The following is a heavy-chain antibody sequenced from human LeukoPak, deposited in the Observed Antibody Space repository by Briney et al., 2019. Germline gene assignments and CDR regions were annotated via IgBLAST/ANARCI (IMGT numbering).Heavy chain of an antibody. CDR1: GFTFSNYA. V-gene: IGHV3-30*04. J-gene: IGHJ6*02. CDR2: ISNDGGYE. D-gene: IGHD6-6*01. Sequence: GGALRLSCTASGFTFSNYAMHWVRQAPGKGPEWVVFISNDGGYEYYADSVKGRFNISRDNSKSTLYLQMSSLRPDDRAVYSCARDVHYTSSKPGWPFDIWGQGPTVTVSS. CDR3: ARDVHYTSSKPGWPFDI.